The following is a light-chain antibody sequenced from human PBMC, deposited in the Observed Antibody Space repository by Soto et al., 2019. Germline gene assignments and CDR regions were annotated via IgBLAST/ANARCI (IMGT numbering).Light chain of an antibody. Sequence: ELVLTQSPGTLSLSPGADAPLSGRARPTVTTRYLAWYQQRPGQSPRLLIYGASNRATGIPDRFSGSGSGTDFTLTISGLQPEDFAVYYCQQYGNSPLTFGGGTKVDIK. CDR1: PTVTTRY. J-gene: IGKJ4*01. V-gene: IGKV3-20*01. CDR3: QQYGNSPLT. CDR2: GAS.